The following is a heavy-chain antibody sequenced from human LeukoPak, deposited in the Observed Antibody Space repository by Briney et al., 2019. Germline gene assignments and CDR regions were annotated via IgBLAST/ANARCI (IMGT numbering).Heavy chain of an antibody. Sequence: PGGSLRLSCAASGFTFSSYAMHWVRQAPGEGLEWVAVISYDGSNKYYADSVKGRFTISRDNSKNTLYLQMNSLRAEDTAVYYCVRGDLRLPRSTPDCWGQGTLVTVSS. CDR2: ISYDGSNK. D-gene: IGHD5/OR15-5a*01. V-gene: IGHV3-30-3*01. J-gene: IGHJ4*02. CDR3: VRGDLRLPRSTPDC. CDR1: GFTFSSYA.